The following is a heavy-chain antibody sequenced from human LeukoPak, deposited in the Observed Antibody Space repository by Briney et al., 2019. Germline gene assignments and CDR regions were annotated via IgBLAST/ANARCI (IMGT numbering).Heavy chain of an antibody. J-gene: IGHJ4*02. CDR2: ISGNGVST. D-gene: IGHD3-10*01. Sequence: TGGSLRLSCAASGFTFSSYAMHWARQAPGKGLEYVSAISGNGVSTYYTNSVKGRFTISRDNSKNTLYRQMGSLRAEDMAVYYCARNQGFYYDSGSPPDYWGQGTLVTVSS. CDR1: GFTFSSYA. CDR3: ARNQGFYYDSGSPPDY. V-gene: IGHV3-64*01.